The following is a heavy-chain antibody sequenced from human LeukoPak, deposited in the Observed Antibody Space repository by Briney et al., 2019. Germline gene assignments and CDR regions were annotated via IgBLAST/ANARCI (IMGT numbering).Heavy chain of an antibody. V-gene: IGHV1-2*02. CDR3: VRDLFWSNNPHLDY. CDR2: INPNNGAT. J-gene: IGHJ4*02. CDR1: AYTFTGYY. D-gene: IGHD3-3*01. Sequence: GASVKVSCRAYAYTFTGYYIHWVRQAPGQGLEWMGWINPNNGATSYSQNFQGRITTTRDTSINAAYMELLSLRSDDTAVYYCVRDLFWSNNPHLDYWGQGTLVTISS.